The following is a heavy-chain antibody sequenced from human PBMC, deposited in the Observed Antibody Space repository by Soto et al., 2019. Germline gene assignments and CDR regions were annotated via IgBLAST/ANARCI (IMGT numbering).Heavy chain of an antibody. D-gene: IGHD2-8*01. V-gene: IGHV1-2*04. CDR2: INPKSGGT. Sequence: ASVKVSCKASGYSFTDYHIHWVRQAPGQGLEWLGRINPKSGGTSTAQKFQGWVTVTTDTSISTASMELTRLTSDDTAIYYCARGDSTDCSNGVCSFFYNHDMDVWGQGTTVTVSS. J-gene: IGHJ6*02. CDR3: ARGDSTDCSNGVCSFFYNHDMDV. CDR1: GYSFTDYH.